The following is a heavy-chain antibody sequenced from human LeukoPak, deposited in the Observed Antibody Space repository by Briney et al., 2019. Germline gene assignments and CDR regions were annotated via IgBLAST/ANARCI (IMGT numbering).Heavy chain of an antibody. V-gene: IGHV3-23*01. J-gene: IGHJ3*02. D-gene: IGHD1-7*01. CDR2: ISGSGGST. CDR1: GFTFSSYA. CDR3: AKDLFREELPNAFDI. Sequence: GGSLRLSCAASGFTFSSYAMSWVRQAPGKGLESVSAISGSGGSTYYADSVKGRFTISRDNSKNTLYLQMNSLRAEDTAVYYCAKDLFREELPNAFDIWGQGTMVTVSS.